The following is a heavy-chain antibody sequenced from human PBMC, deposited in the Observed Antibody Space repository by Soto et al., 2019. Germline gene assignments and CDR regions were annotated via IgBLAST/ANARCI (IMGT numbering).Heavy chain of an antibody. CDR1: GGTFSSYA. Sequence: ASVKVSCKASGGTFSSYAISWVRQAPGQGLEWMGGIIPIFGTANYAQKFQGRVTITADESTSTAYMELSSLRSEDTAGYYCARVRSTVTTDWFDPWGQGTLVTVSS. D-gene: IGHD4-17*01. V-gene: IGHV1-69*13. CDR3: ARVRSTVTTDWFDP. J-gene: IGHJ5*02. CDR2: IIPIFGTA.